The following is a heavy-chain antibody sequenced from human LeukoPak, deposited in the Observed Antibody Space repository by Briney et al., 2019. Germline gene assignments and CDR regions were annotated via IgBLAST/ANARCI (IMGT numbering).Heavy chain of an antibody. CDR1: GFSFIGYY. D-gene: IGHD6-13*01. CDR3: ALRYSSSWFASFDY. Sequence: GASVKVSCKASGFSFIGYYIHWVREAPGQGLEWMGWINPNSGGTNYEQKFQGGVTMTRDTSISTAYMELTRLRSDDTAVFYCALRYSSSWFASFDYWGQGTLVTVSS. CDR2: INPNSGGT. J-gene: IGHJ4*02. V-gene: IGHV1-2*02.